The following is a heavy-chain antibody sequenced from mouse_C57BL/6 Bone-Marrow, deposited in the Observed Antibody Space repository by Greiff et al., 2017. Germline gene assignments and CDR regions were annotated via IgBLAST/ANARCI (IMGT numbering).Heavy chain of an antibody. J-gene: IGHJ1*03. CDR2: ISGGGGNT. V-gene: IGHV5-9*01. CDR3: SRQVTTVLATKYFDV. CDR1: GFTFSSYT. Sequence: DVHLVESGGGLVKPGGSLKLSCAASGFTFSSYTMSWVRQTPEKRLQWVAAISGGGGNTYYQDSVKGRFTISRDNDKNILYLQMSSMRSEDTALYYCSRQVTTVLATKYFDVWGTGTTVTVSS. D-gene: IGHD1-1*01.